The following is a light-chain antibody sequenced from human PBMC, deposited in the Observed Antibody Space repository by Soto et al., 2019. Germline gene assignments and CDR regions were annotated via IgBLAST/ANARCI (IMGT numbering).Light chain of an antibody. J-gene: IGKJ1*01. CDR2: TTT. V-gene: IGKV1-39*01. Sequence: DIHVSLSPYSVSASVGDTITITCGSSQSVRSYLNWYQQKPGKAPDLLIYTTTSLQSEVPSRFSGSGSETHFTLTITRLQHAEFGPQYSSQTYSAPPSTFGHGTKLDIK. CDR1: QSVRSY. CDR3: SQTYSAPPST.